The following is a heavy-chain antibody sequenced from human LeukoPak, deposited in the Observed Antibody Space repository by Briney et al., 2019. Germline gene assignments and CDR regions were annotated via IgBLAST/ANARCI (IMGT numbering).Heavy chain of an antibody. J-gene: IGHJ4*02. CDR2: ISGSGGST. D-gene: IGHD2-8*01. CDR3: AKDFLIFDY. CDR1: EFTFSSYA. V-gene: IGHV3-23*01. Sequence: PGGSLRLSCAASEFTFSSYAMNWVRQAPGKGLEWVSTISGSGGSTYYADSVKGRFTISRDNSKNTLYLQMNSLRAEDTAVYYCAKDFLIFDYWGQGTLVTVSS.